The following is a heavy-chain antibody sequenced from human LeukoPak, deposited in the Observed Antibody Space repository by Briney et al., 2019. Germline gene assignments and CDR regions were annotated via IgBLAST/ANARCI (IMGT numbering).Heavy chain of an antibody. D-gene: IGHD3-10*01. CDR1: GFTFSSYA. Sequence: GGSLRLSCAASGFTFSSYAMSWVRQAPGKGLEWVSGISGSGGTTYYADSVKGRFTISRDNSKNTLYLQMNSLRAEDTALYYCAKDMAAYYYASGNIDYWGQGTLVTVSS. CDR3: AKDMAAYYYASGNIDY. V-gene: IGHV3-23*01. CDR2: ISGSGGTT. J-gene: IGHJ4*02.